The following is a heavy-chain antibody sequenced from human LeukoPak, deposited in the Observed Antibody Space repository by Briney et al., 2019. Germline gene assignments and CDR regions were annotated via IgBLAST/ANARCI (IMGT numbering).Heavy chain of an antibody. CDR3: ARADPTSEHYGSGSYYCAFDY. D-gene: IGHD3-10*01. J-gene: IGHJ4*02. Sequence: GASVKVSCKASGYTFTSYGISWVRQAPGQGLERMGWISAYNGNTNYAQKLQGRVTMTTDTSTSTAYMELRSLRSDDTAVYYCARADPTSEHYGSGSYYCAFDYWGQGTLVTVSS. CDR2: ISAYNGNT. CDR1: GYTFTSYG. V-gene: IGHV1-18*01.